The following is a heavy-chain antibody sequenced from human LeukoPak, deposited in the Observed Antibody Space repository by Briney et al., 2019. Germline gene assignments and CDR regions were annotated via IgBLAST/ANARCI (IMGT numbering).Heavy chain of an antibody. Sequence: PGGSLRLSCAASGFTFSGYSMNWVRQAPGKGLEWVSSISSSSSYIYYADSVKGRFTISRDNAKNSLYLQMNSLRAEDTAVYYCARGLLYYYDSSGYPENDAFDIWGQGTMVTVSS. CDR2: ISSSSSYI. CDR1: GFTFSGYS. J-gene: IGHJ3*02. CDR3: ARGLLYYYDSSGYPENDAFDI. V-gene: IGHV3-21*01. D-gene: IGHD3-22*01.